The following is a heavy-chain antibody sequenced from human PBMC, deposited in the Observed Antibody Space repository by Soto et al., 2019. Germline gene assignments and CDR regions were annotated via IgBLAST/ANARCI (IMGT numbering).Heavy chain of an antibody. Sequence: SETLSLTCTVSGGSISSGGYYWSWIRQHPGKGLEWIGYIYYSGSTYYNPSLKSRVTISVDTSKNQFSLKLSSVTAADTAVYYCARDRSSYGPIWGDYYGMDVWGQGTTVTVSS. D-gene: IGHD2-15*01. CDR1: GGSISSGGYY. CDR3: ARDRSSYGPIWGDYYGMDV. J-gene: IGHJ6*02. V-gene: IGHV4-31*03. CDR2: IYYSGST.